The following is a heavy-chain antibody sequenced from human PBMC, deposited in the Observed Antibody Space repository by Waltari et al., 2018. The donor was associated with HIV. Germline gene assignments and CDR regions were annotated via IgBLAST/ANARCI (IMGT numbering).Heavy chain of an antibody. CDR3: ARDLGRVVPAASNYCYYGMDV. V-gene: IGHV4-39*07. CDR1: GGSISSSSYY. J-gene: IGHJ6*02. CDR2: IYYGGRP. D-gene: IGHD2-2*01. Sequence: QLQLQESGPGLVKPSETLSLTCTVSGGSISSSSYYWGWIRQPPGKGLEWIGRIYYGGRPYYHPSLNSRVTIAVDTSKNQFSLKLSSVTAADTAVYYCARDLGRVVPAASNYCYYGMDVWGQGTTVTVSS.